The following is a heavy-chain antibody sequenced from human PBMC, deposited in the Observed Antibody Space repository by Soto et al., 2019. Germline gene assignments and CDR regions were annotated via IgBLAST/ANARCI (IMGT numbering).Heavy chain of an antibody. Sequence: PGGSLRLSCVSSGFFFNNYDMHWVRQVRGKGLEWVSAIGAADDPYYSVSVKGRFIVSRDNSKNTLSLQMNSLTAEDTALYYCARDSAAGRGLDYWGQGTLVTVSS. CDR2: IGAADDP. CDR1: GFFFNNYD. D-gene: IGHD6-19*01. J-gene: IGHJ4*02. CDR3: ARDSAAGRGLDY. V-gene: IGHV3-13*05.